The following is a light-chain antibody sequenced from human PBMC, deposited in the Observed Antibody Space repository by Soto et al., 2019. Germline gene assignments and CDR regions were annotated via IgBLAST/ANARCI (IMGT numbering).Light chain of an antibody. Sequence: DIVMTQSPDSLAMSLGERATINCKSSQSVLASSNNKKLLAWYQQQPGQPPKLLIYGASTRESGVPDRFRGSGSGTDFTLPISSLQAEDGELYYCHQYYSSTRTLGGRTNVEIK. CDR3: HQYYSSTRT. V-gene: IGKV4-1*01. CDR1: QSVLASSNNKKL. CDR2: GAS. J-gene: IGKJ4*01.